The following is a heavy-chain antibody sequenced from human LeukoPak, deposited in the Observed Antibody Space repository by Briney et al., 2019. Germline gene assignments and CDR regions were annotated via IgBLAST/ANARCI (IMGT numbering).Heavy chain of an antibody. CDR1: GGSISSYY. V-gene: IGHV4-4*07. CDR3: ARDSAAGTGRAIDY. Sequence: PSETLSLTCTVSGGSISSYYWSWIRQPAGKGLEWIGRIYTSGSTNYNPSLKSRVTMSVDTSKNLFSLKLSSVTAADTAIYYCARDSAAGTGRAIDYWGQGTLVTVSS. D-gene: IGHD6-13*01. CDR2: IYTSGST. J-gene: IGHJ4*02.